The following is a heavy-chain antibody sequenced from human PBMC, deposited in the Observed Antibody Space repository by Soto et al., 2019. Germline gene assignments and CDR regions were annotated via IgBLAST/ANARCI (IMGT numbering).Heavy chain of an antibody. Sequence: QVQLVESGGGVVQPGRSLRLSCAASGFTFSSYAMHWVRQAPGKGLEWVAVISYDGSNKYYADSVKGRFPISRDNSKNTLYLQMNSLRAEDTAVYYCARGAPGSSWRFFDYWGQGTLVTVSS. CDR1: GFTFSSYA. J-gene: IGHJ4*02. D-gene: IGHD6-13*01. CDR2: ISYDGSNK. V-gene: IGHV3-30-3*01. CDR3: ARGAPGSSWRFFDY.